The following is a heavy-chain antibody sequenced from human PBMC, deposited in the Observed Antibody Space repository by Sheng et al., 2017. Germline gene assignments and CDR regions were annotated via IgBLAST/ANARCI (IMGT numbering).Heavy chain of an antibody. CDR3: ARSCGCSGGSCYADNWFDP. D-gene: IGHD2-15*01. CDR2: IIPIFGTA. J-gene: IGHJ5*02. CDR1: GGTFSSYA. V-gene: IGHV1-69*05. Sequence: QVQLVQSGAEVKKPGSSVKVSCKASGGTFSSYAISWVRQAPGQGLEWMGGIIPIFGTANYAQKFQGRVTITTDESTSTAYMELSSLRSEDTAVYYCARSCGCSGGSCYADNWFDPWGQGTLVTVSS.